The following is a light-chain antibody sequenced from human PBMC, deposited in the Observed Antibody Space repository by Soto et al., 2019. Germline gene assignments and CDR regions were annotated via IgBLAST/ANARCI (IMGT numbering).Light chain of an antibody. CDR2: EVS. CDR3: SSYTSSSTPYDV. J-gene: IGLJ1*01. V-gene: IGLV2-14*01. Sequence: QSALTQPASVSGSPGQSINISCTGTSSDVGGYNYVSWYQQHPGKAPKLMIYEVSNRPSGVSNRFSGSKSGNTASLTISGLQADDEADYYCSSYTSSSTPYDVFGTGTKVTVL. CDR1: SSDVGGYNY.